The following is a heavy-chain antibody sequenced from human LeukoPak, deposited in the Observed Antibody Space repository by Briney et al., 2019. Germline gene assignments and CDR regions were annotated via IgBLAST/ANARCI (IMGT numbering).Heavy chain of an antibody. J-gene: IGHJ4*02. Sequence: PSETLSLTCTVSGGSINSSNYYWGWIPQPPGKGLEWIGSIYYSGSTYYNPSLKSRVSISVDTSKDQFSLKLSSVTAADTAVYYCARHRDSSGWYDFDYWGQGTLVTVSS. CDR2: IYYSGST. CDR3: ARHRDSSGWYDFDY. D-gene: IGHD6-19*01. CDR1: GGSINSSNYY. V-gene: IGHV4-39*01.